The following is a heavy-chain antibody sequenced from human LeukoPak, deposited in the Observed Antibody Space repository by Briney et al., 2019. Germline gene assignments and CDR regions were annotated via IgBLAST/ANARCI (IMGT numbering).Heavy chain of an antibody. D-gene: IGHD6-19*01. CDR3: VYGYSSGWEYFDY. J-gene: IGHJ4*02. V-gene: IGHV1-69*04. Sequence: SVKVSCKASGGTFSSHAISWVRQAPGQGLEWMGRIIPIFGIANYAQKFQGRVTITADKSTSTAYMELSSLRSEDTAVYYCVYGYSSGWEYFDYWGQGTLVTVSS. CDR1: GGTFSSHA. CDR2: IIPIFGIA.